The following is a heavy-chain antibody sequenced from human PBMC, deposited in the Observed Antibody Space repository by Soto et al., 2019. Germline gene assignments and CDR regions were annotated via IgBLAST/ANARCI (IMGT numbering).Heavy chain of an antibody. V-gene: IGHV3-74*01. J-gene: IGHJ2*01. CDR3: ARGMQGSRYFDL. Sequence: EVQLVESGGGLVQPGGSLRLSCAASGFILSSYWMHWVRQAPGKGLVWVSRITNDGSSTTYADSVKGRFTISRDNAKNTRYLQMNSLRAEDTAVYYCARGMQGSRYFDLWGRGTLVTVSS. CDR1: GFILSSYW. CDR2: ITNDGSST.